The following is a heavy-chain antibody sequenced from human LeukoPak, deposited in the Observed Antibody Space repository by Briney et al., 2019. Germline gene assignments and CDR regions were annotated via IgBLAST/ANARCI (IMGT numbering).Heavy chain of an antibody. J-gene: IGHJ5*02. D-gene: IGHD3-22*01. CDR3: ARAGGYLSNWFDP. CDR1: GGSFSGYY. V-gene: IGHV4-34*01. CDR2: INHSGST. Sequence: PSETLSLTCAVYGGSFSGYYWSWIRQPPGKGLEWIGEINHSGSTNYNPSLKSRVTISVDTSKNQFSLKLSSVTAADTAVYYCARAGGYLSNWFDPWGQGTLVTVSS.